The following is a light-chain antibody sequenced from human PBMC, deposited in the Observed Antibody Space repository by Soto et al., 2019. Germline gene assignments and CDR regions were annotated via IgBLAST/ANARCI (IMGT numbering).Light chain of an antibody. Sequence: QSALGPTAYVSGSPGQSITISCSGTSSDVGSYNLVSWYQQHPGKAPKLMIYEGSKRPSGVSNRFSGSKSGTTASLTISGLQAEDEADYHCCSYAGSRTPLYVFGTGTKHRP. V-gene: IGLV2-23*01. CDR1: SSDVGSYNL. CDR3: CSYAGSRTPLYV. CDR2: EGS. J-gene: IGLJ1*01.